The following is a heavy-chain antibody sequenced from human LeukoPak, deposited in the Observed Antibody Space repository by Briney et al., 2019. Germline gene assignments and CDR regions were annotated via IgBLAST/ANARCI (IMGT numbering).Heavy chain of an antibody. CDR3: ARVVVTYFDY. Sequence: PSPPLSLTCTVSGGSISSGGYYWSWIRQPPGQGLEWIGYIYYSGSTYYNPSLKSRVTISVDTSKNQFSLKLSSVTAADTAVYYCARVVVTYFDYWGQGTLVTVSS. CDR1: GGSISSGGYY. D-gene: IGHD2-21*02. CDR2: IYYSGST. J-gene: IGHJ4*02. V-gene: IGHV4-31*03.